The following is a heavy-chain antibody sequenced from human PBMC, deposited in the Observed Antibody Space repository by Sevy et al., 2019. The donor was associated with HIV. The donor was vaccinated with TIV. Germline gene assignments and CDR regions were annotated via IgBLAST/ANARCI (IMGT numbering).Heavy chain of an antibody. CDR1: GYTFTSYG. J-gene: IGHJ6*03. D-gene: IGHD3-3*01. Sequence: ASVKVSCKASGYTFTSYGISWVLQAPGQGLEWMGWISAYNGNTNYAQKLQGRVTMTTDTSTSTAYMELRSLRSDDTAVYYCARDPPYYDFWSGYYTGVGPYYYYYMDVWGKRTTVTVSS. CDR2: ISAYNGNT. V-gene: IGHV1-18*04. CDR3: ARDPPYYDFWSGYYTGVGPYYYYYMDV.